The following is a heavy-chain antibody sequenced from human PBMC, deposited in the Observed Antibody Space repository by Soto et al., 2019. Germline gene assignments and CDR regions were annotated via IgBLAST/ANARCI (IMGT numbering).Heavy chain of an antibody. CDR2: ISAYNGNT. V-gene: IGHV1-18*01. J-gene: IGHJ4*02. D-gene: IGHD3-10*01. CDR3: ARGGSYYGSGTSLDDY. CDR1: GYTFPSYG. Sequence: DSVKVSSKASGYTFPSYGISWVRQAPGQGHEWMGWISAYNGNTNYAQKLQGRVTMTTDTSTSTAYMELRSLRSDDTAVYYCARGGSYYGSGTSLDDYWGQGTLVTVSS.